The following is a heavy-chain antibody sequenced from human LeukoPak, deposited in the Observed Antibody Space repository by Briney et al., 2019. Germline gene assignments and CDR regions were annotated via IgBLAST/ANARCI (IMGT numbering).Heavy chain of an antibody. CDR1: GGSIRSYY. Sequence: SETLSLTCSVSGGSIRSYYWSWIRHPPGKGLEWIGNIYYSGGTNYNPSLKSRVTISVDTSKNQFSLKVSSVTAADTAVYYCVRGLTSGYYYDYWGQGTLVTVSS. J-gene: IGHJ4*02. D-gene: IGHD3-22*01. CDR3: VRGLTSGYYYDY. V-gene: IGHV4-59*01. CDR2: IYYSGGT.